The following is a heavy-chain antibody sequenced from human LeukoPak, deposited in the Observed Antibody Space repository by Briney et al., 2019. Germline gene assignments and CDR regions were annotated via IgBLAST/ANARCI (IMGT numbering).Heavy chain of an antibody. J-gene: IGHJ4*02. CDR2: ISYDGSNK. V-gene: IGHV3-30*04. CDR3: AKSSYYYDSSGYPDY. Sequence: GGSLRLPCAASGFTFSSYAMHWVRQAPGKGLEWVAVISYDGSNKYYADSVKGRFTISRDNSKNTLYLQMNSLRAEDTAVYYCAKSSYYYDSSGYPDYWGQGTLVTVSS. CDR1: GFTFSSYA. D-gene: IGHD3-22*01.